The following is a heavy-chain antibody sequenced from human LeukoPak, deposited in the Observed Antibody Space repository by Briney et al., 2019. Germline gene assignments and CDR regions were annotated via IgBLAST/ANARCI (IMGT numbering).Heavy chain of an antibody. CDR2: IKQDGSEI. J-gene: IGHJ4*02. V-gene: IGHV3-7*01. CDR3: ARERQNKDFWSGGDY. D-gene: IGHD3-3*01. CDR1: GFTFSSHW. Sequence: GESLRLSCGASGFTFSSHWMTWVRQAPGEGLEFVANIKQDGSEINYADSVKGRFTVSRDNAKNSLYLQMNTLRPEDTAVYYCARERQNKDFWSGGDYWGQGTLVTVSS.